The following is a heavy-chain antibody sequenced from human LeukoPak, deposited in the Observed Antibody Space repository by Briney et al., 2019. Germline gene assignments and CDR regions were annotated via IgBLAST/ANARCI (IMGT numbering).Heavy chain of an antibody. CDR3: AKDRAVSSGWYGIGRFDY. J-gene: IGHJ4*02. CDR1: GFTFSTYG. D-gene: IGHD6-19*01. CDR2: MSYDGSDK. Sequence: PGGSLRLSCEASGFTFSTYGMHWVRQAPGKGLEWVALMSYDGSDKSYADSVKGRFTISRDNSKNTLYLQMNSLRAEDTAVYYCAKDRAVSSGWYGIGRFDYWGQGTLVTVSS. V-gene: IGHV3-30*18.